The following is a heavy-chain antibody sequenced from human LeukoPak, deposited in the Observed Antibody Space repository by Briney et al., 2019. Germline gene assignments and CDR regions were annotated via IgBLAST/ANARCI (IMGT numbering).Heavy chain of an antibody. J-gene: IGHJ4*02. Sequence: SETLSLTCAVSGYSISSGYYWGWIRQPPGKGLEWIGSIYHGGSTYYNPSLKSRVTISVDTSKNQFSLKLSSVTAADTAVYYCARHDPVTTDFDYWGQGTLVAVSS. V-gene: IGHV4-38-2*01. CDR3: ARHDPVTTDFDY. CDR2: IYHGGST. CDR1: GYSISSGYY. D-gene: IGHD4-11*01.